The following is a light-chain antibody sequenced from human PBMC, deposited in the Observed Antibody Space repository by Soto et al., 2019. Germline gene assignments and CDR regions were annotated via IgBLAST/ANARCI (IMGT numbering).Light chain of an antibody. J-gene: IGLJ1*01. CDR2: EVK. CDR3: SSYSTSFFYV. Sequence: QSALTQPPSVSGSPGQSVTISCTGTSSDVGSYDRVSWYQQPPGTAPKLMIYEVKNRPSGVPDRFSGSKSGNTASLTISGLQAEDEADYYCSSYSTSFFYVFGTGTKVTVL. CDR1: SSDVGSYDR. V-gene: IGLV2-18*02.